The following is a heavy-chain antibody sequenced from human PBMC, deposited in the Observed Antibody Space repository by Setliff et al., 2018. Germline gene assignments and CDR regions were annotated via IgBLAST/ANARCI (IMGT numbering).Heavy chain of an antibody. CDR3: AREGVDARSSTDYRYYMDV. D-gene: IGHD2-8*01. CDR1: GGTFSTYG. CDR2: TILIFGTT. Sequence: GASVKVSCKASGGTFSTYGISWVRQAPGQGLEWMGGTILIFGTTNYAQKFQGRVTIITDESTNTAYMELSSLRSEDTAVYYCAREGVDARSSTDYRYYMDVWGKGTTVTVSS. J-gene: IGHJ6*03. V-gene: IGHV1-69*05.